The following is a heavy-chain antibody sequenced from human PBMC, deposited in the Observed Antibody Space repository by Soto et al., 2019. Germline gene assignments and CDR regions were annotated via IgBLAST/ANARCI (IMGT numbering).Heavy chain of an antibody. Sequence: VQLQESGPGLVKPSETLSLTCSVSGDSISSYFRNWIRQPPGKGLEWFGCIYDSGNTDYNPSLNSRVTMSLSTSKNQFSLNLSSVTAADTAVYYCVSSRAAIYGDAFDVWGQGTMVTVSS. V-gene: IGHV4-59*03. D-gene: IGHD2-2*01. CDR3: VSSRAAIYGDAFDV. J-gene: IGHJ3*01. CDR1: GDSISSYF. CDR2: IYDSGNT.